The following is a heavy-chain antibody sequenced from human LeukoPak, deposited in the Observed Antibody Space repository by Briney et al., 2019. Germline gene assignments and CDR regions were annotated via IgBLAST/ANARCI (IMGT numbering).Heavy chain of an antibody. J-gene: IGHJ5*02. CDR2: IYPGDSDT. CDR1: GYSFTSYW. V-gene: IGHV5-51*01. Sequence: GESLKISCKGSGYSFTSYWIGWMRQMPGKGLEWMGIIYPGDSDTRYSPSFQGQVTISADKSISTAYLQWSSLKASDTAMYYCARHSFGSYYDFWSGYREGDWFDPWGQGTLVTVSS. D-gene: IGHD3-3*01. CDR3: ARHSFGSYYDFWSGYREGDWFDP.